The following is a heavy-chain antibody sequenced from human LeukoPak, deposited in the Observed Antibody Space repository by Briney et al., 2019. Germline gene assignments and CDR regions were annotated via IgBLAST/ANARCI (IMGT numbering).Heavy chain of an antibody. CDR2: ISYDGSNK. D-gene: IGHD2-2*01. CDR1: GFTFSSYG. J-gene: IGHJ4*02. Sequence: GGSLRLSCAASGFTFSSYGMHWVRQAPGKGLEWVAVISYDGSNKYYADSVKGRFTISRDNSKNTLYLQMNSLRAEDTAVYYCAKGGCSSTSCCVWTSPDYWGQGTLVTVSS. V-gene: IGHV3-30*18. CDR3: AKGGCSSTSCCVWTSPDY.